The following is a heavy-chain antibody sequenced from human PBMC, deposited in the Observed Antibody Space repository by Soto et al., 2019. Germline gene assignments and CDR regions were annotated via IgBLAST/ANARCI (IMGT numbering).Heavy chain of an antibody. V-gene: IGHV1-69*02. CDR2: IIPILGIA. CDR1: GGTFSSYT. CDR3: ARGYGDYVEYFQH. J-gene: IGHJ1*01. Sequence: QVQLVQSGAEVKKPGSSVKVSCNSSGGTFSSYTSSWVRQSPGQGLEWMGRIIPILGIANYAQKFQGRVTITADKSTSTAYMELSCLRSEATAVYYCARGYGDYVEYFQHWGQCTLVTVSS. D-gene: IGHD4-17*01.